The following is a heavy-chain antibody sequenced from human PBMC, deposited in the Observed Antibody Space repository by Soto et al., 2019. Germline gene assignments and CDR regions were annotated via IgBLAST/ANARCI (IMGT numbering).Heavy chain of an antibody. Sequence: QSQTLSLTCAISGDSVSSNSAAWNWIRQSPSRGLEWLGRTYYRSKWYNDYAVSVKSRITINPDTSKNQFSLQLNSVTPEDTAVYYCARDSPKGIAAAGTGFDYWGQGTLVTVSS. J-gene: IGHJ4*02. V-gene: IGHV6-1*01. D-gene: IGHD6-13*01. CDR2: TYYRSKWYN. CDR1: GDSVSSNSAA. CDR3: ARDSPKGIAAAGTGFDY.